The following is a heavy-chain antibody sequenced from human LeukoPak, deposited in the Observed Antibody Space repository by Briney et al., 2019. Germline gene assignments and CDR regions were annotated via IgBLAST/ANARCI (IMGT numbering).Heavy chain of an antibody. CDR1: GFTFSIYA. D-gene: IGHD3-22*01. CDR2: ISGSGGST. V-gene: IGHV3-23*01. Sequence: PGGSLRLSCAASGFTFSIYAMGWVRQAPGKGLEWVSAISGSGGSTYYADSVKGRFTISRDNSKNTLYLQMNSLRAEDTAVYYCANPSMIVVVITPFDYWGQGTLVTVSS. CDR3: ANPSMIVVVITPFDY. J-gene: IGHJ4*02.